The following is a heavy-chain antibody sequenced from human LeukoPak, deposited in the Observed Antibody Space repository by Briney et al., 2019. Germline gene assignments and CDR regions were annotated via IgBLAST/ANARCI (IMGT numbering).Heavy chain of an antibody. D-gene: IGHD3-9*01. Sequence: SETLSLTCAVYGGSFSGYYWSWIRQPPGKGLEWIGEINHSGSTNCNPSLKSRVTISVDTSKNQFSLKLSSVTAADTAVYYCARVVDSILTGYYPLEYWGQGTLVTVSS. J-gene: IGHJ4*02. CDR2: INHSGST. CDR3: ARVVDSILTGYYPLEY. CDR1: GGSFSGYY. V-gene: IGHV4-34*01.